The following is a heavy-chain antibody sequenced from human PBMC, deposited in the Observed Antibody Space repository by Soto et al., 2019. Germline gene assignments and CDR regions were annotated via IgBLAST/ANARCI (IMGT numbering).Heavy chain of an antibody. J-gene: IGHJ5*02. V-gene: IGHV3-30-3*01. CDR3: ARVFITLIALNWLDP. D-gene: IGHD3-22*01. CDR2: ISYDGGSK. CDR1: GFTFSSHA. Sequence: GGSLRLSCAASGFTFSSHAMHWVRQAPGKGLEWVALISYDGGSKYYADSVRGRFTISRDNSKNTLYLQMNSLRVGDTAIYYCARVFITLIALNWLDPWGQGTLVTVSS.